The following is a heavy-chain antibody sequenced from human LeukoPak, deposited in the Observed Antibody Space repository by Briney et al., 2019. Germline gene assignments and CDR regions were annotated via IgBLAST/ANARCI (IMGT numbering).Heavy chain of an antibody. V-gene: IGHV3-30*18. CDR1: GFTFSSYG. Sequence: GGSLRLSCAASGFTFSSYGMHWVRQAPGKGLEWVAVISYDGSNEYYADSVKGRFTISRDNSKNTLYLQMNSLRAEDTAVYYCAKGRAAAGFYYFDYWGQGTLVTVSS. CDR2: ISYDGSNE. CDR3: AKGRAAAGFYYFDY. J-gene: IGHJ4*02. D-gene: IGHD6-13*01.